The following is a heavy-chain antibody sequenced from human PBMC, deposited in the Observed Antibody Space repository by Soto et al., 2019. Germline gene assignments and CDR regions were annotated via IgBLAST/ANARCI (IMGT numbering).Heavy chain of an antibody. CDR2: IYHSGST. CDR1: SGSISSSNW. Sequence: QVQLQESGPGLVKPSGTLSLTCAVSSGSISSSNWWSWVRQPPGKGLEWIGEIYHSGSTNYNPSLKSRVTISIDKSKNQFSLKLSSVTAADTAVYYCARDLRGRYCSGGSCYSGAFDIWGQGTMVTVSS. J-gene: IGHJ3*02. D-gene: IGHD2-15*01. V-gene: IGHV4-4*02. CDR3: ARDLRGRYCSGGSCYSGAFDI.